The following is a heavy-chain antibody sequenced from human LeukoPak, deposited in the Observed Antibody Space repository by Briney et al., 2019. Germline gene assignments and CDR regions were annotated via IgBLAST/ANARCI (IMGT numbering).Heavy chain of an antibody. J-gene: IGHJ3*02. D-gene: IGHD3-22*01. CDR3: ARHEGFYYDSSALRWGAFDT. Sequence: SETLSLTCTVSGGSISSYYWSWIRQPPGKGLEWIGYIYYSGSTNYNPSLKSRVTISVDTSKNQFSLKLSSVTAADTAVYYCARHEGFYYDSSALRWGAFDTWGQGTMVTVSS. CDR2: IYYSGST. V-gene: IGHV4-59*08. CDR1: GGSISSYY.